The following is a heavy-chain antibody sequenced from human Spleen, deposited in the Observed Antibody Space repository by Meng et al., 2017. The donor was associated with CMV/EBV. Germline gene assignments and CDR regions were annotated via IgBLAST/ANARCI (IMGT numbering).Heavy chain of an antibody. CDR1: DYSISSGFY. CDR2: VYYSGST. CDR3: AREAVVVVGTQTDY. Sequence: SETLSLTCTVSDYSISSGFYWGWIRQPPGKGLEWIGSVYYSGSTYYNPSLKSRVSISADMSKNQFSLKLSSVTAADTAVYYCAREAVVVVGTQTDYWGQGTLVTVSS. D-gene: IGHD2-2*01. J-gene: IGHJ4*02. V-gene: IGHV4-38-2*02.